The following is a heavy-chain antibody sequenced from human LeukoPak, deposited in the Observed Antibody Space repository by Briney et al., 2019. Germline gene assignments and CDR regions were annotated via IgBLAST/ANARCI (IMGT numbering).Heavy chain of an antibody. V-gene: IGHV4-61*01. D-gene: IGHD6-19*01. CDR1: GGSVSSGSYY. CDR2: IYYSGST. Sequence: SETLSLTRTVSGGSVSSGSYYWSWIRQPPGKGLEWIGYIYYSGSTNYNPSLKSRVTISVDTSKNQFSLKLSSVTAADTAVYYCARDSPGWYLDYWGQGTLVTVSS. CDR3: ARDSPGWYLDY. J-gene: IGHJ4*02.